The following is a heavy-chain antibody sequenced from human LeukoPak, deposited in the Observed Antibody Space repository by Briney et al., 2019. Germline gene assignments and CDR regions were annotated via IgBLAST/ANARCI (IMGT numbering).Heavy chain of an antibody. CDR2: ISYDGSNK. CDR1: GFTFSSYA. J-gene: IGHJ4*02. CDR3: ARNYYDSSGYSAGALDY. V-gene: IGHV3-30-3*01. Sequence: GGSLRLSCAASGFTFSSYAMHWVRQAPGKGLEWVAVISYDGSNKYYADSVKGRFTISRDNSKNTLYLQMNSLRAEDTAVYYCARNYYDSSGYSAGALDYWGQGTLVTVSS. D-gene: IGHD3-22*01.